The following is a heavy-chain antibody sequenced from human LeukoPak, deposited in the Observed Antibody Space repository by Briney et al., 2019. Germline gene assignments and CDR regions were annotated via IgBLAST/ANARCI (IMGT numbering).Heavy chain of an antibody. CDR3: ARDQSRIAAAGHFDY. J-gene: IGHJ4*02. V-gene: IGHV3-21*01. CDR2: ISSSSSYI. Sequence: PGGSLRLSCAASGFTFSRYSMNWVRQAPGKGLEWVSSISSSSSYIYYADSVKGRFTISRDNAKNSLYLQMNSLRAEDTAVYYCARDQSRIAAAGHFDYWGQGTLVTVSS. CDR1: GFTFSRYS. D-gene: IGHD6-13*01.